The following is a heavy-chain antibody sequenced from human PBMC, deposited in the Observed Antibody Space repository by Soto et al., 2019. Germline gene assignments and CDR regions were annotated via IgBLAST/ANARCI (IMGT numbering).Heavy chain of an antibody. Sequence: GSTNYTPSLKSRVTISVDTSKNLFSLKLSSVTAADTAVYYCARGGSDYYYYGMDVWGQGTTVTVSS. D-gene: IGHD3-10*01. CDR3: ARGGSDYYYYGMDV. CDR2: GST. V-gene: IGHV4-59*09. J-gene: IGHJ6*02.